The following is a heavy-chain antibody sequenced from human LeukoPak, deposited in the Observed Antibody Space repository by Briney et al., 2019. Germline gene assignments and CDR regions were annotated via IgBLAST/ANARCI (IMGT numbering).Heavy chain of an antibody. Sequence: GGSLRLSCAASGFTFSSYSMNWVRQAPGKGLEWVSYISSSRRTISYADSVKGRFTISRDNAKNSLYLQMNSLRAEDTAVYYCARDWFHAIDYWGQGALVTVSS. J-gene: IGHJ4*02. D-gene: IGHD2/OR15-2a*01. CDR3: ARDWFHAIDY. V-gene: IGHV3-48*01. CDR2: ISSSRRTI. CDR1: GFTFSSYS.